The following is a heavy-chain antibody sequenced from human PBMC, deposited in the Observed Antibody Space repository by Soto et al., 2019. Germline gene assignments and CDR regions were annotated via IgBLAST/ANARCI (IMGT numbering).Heavy chain of an antibody. CDR1: GYSFTSYA. CDR3: ARRRSGSYYPDAFDI. Sequence: RASVKVSCKASGYSFTSYAIYWVRQAPGQRLEWMGWINAGNGNTNYAQKLQGRVTMTTDTSTSTAYMELRSLRSDDTAVYYCARRRSGSYYPDAFDIWGQGTMVTVSS. V-gene: IGHV1-3*01. J-gene: IGHJ3*02. CDR2: INAGNGNT. D-gene: IGHD1-26*01.